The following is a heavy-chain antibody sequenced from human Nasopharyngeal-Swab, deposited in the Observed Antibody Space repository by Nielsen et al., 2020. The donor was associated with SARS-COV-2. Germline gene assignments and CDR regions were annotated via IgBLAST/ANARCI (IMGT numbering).Heavy chain of an antibody. J-gene: IGHJ4*02. D-gene: IGHD1-7*01. CDR2: ISVSNGET. Sequence: ASVKVSCKASGYPFSSYGISWLRQAPGQGLEWVGWISVSNGETNYAQSFRGRVGLTTDTSTTTAYMELRSLTSDDTAVYYCARDPDGNTDFDYWGQGTLVTVSS. CDR3: ARDPDGNTDFDY. V-gene: IGHV1-18*04. CDR1: GYPFSSYG.